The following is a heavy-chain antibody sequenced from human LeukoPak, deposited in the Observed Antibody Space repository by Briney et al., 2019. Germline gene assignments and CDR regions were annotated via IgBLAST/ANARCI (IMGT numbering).Heavy chain of an antibody. CDR1: GFTFSNSW. D-gene: IGHD3-22*01. J-gene: IGHJ4*02. V-gene: IGHV3-7*01. Sequence: PGGSLRLSCAVSGFTFSNSWMNWVRQAPGKGLEWVADIKQDGSEKYYVDSVKGRFTISRDNAKNSLYLQMNSLRAGDTAAFYCAKDNYYGSSAVIDYWGQGTLVTVSS. CDR3: AKDNYYGSSAVIDY. CDR2: IKQDGSEK.